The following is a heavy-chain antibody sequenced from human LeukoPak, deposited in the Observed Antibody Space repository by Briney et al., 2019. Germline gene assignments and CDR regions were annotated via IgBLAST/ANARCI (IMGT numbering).Heavy chain of an antibody. CDR1: GFAFSSYE. CDR2: MSSSGSTI. V-gene: IGHV3-48*03. J-gene: IGHJ4*02. Sequence: GGSLRLSCAASGFAFSSYEMNWVRQAPGKGLEWVSYMSSSGSTIYYADSVKGRFTISRDNAKNSLYLQMNSLRAEDTAIYYCAKNPLVSGTIYFDSWGQGTLLTVSS. CDR3: AKNPLVSGTIYFDS. D-gene: IGHD6-19*01.